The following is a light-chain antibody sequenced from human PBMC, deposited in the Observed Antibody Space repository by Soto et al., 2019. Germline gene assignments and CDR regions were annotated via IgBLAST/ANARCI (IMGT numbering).Light chain of an antibody. J-gene: IGKJ1*01. CDR2: GAS. V-gene: IGKV3-20*01. Sequence: EIVLTQSPGTLSLSPGERATLSCRASQSVHKGYLSWYQQKPGQAPRLLIYGASSRATGIPDRFSGGGSGTDFTLTSSRLEPEDFAVYYCQHYGDSRTFGQGTKVEIK. CDR1: QSVHKGY. CDR3: QHYGDSRT.